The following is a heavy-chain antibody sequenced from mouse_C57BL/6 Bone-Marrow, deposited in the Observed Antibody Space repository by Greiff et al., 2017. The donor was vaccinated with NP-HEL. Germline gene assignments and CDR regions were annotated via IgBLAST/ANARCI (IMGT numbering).Heavy chain of an antibody. CDR2: ISSGGSYT. V-gene: IGHV5-6*01. Sequence: EVQLVESGGDLVKPGGSLKLSCAASGFTFSSYGMSWVRQTPDKRLEWVATISSGGSYTYYPDSVKGRFTISRDNAKNTLYLQMSSLKSEDTAMYYWARRPGYYFDYWGQGTTLTVSS. CDR3: ARRPGYYFDY. J-gene: IGHJ2*01. CDR1: GFTFSSYG.